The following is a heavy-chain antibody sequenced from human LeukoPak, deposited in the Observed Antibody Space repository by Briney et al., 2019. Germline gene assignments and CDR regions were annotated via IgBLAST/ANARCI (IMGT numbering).Heavy chain of an antibody. CDR2: ISGSGGST. CDR1: GFTFSSYA. Sequence: PGGSLRLSCAASGFTFSSYAMSWVRQAPGKGLEWVSAISGSGGSTYYADSVKGRFTISRDNSKNTLYLQMNSLRAEDTAVYYCAKDGAYYYDSSGYHYYYYYMDVWGKGTTVTISS. CDR3: AKDGAYYYDSSGYHYYYYYMDV. V-gene: IGHV3-23*01. J-gene: IGHJ6*03. D-gene: IGHD3-22*01.